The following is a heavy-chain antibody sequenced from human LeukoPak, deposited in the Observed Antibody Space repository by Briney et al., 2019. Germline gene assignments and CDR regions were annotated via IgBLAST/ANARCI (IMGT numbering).Heavy chain of an antibody. CDR1: GGSISSYY. D-gene: IGHD3-22*01. CDR3: AGWAYDSGGYRLDY. CDR2: ISYSGST. V-gene: IGHV4-59*01. J-gene: IGHJ4*02. Sequence: SETLSLTCTVSGGSISSYYWTWVRQPPGKGLEWIGYISYSGSTNFNPSLKSRVTISEDRSKNQFSLKLSSVNTADTAVYYCAGWAYDSGGYRLDYWGQGTLVTVSS.